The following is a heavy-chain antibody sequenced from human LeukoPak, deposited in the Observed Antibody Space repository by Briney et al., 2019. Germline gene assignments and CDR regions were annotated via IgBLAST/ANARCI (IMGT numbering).Heavy chain of an antibody. V-gene: IGHV3-48*01. Sequence: GGSLRLSCAASGFTFSSYSMNWVRQAPGKGLEWVSYISSSSSTIYYADSVKGRFTISRDNAKNSLYLQMNSLRAEDTAVYYCARTQKEYYDFWSGYPRAFDYWGQGTLVTVSS. J-gene: IGHJ4*02. D-gene: IGHD3-3*01. CDR3: ARTQKEYYDFWSGYPRAFDY. CDR2: ISSSSSTI. CDR1: GFTFSSYS.